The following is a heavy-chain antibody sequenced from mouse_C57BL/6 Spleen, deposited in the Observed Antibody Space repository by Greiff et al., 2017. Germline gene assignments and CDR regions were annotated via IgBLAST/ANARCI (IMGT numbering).Heavy chain of an antibody. D-gene: IGHD2-2*01. CDR3: AKGGGYDGAFDY. V-gene: IGHV1-74*01. CDR2: IHPSDSDT. J-gene: IGHJ2*02. CDR1: GYTFTSYW. Sequence: QVQLQQPGAELVKPGSSVKVSCKASGYTFTSYWMHWVKQRPGQGLEWIGRIHPSDSDTNYNQKFKGKATLTVDKSSSTAYMQLSSLTSEDSAVYYWAKGGGYDGAFDYWGQGTSVTVSS.